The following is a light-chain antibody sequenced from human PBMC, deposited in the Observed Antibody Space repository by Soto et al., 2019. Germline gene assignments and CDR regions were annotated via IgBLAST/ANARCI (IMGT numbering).Light chain of an antibody. CDR1: SGHSSYA. Sequence: QLVLTQSPSASASLGASVKLTCTLSSGHSSYAIAWHQQQPEKGPRYLMKLNSDGSHSKGDGIPDRFSGSSSGADRYLTISSLQSEDEADYYCQTWGTDVVFGGGTKVTVL. V-gene: IGLV4-69*01. CDR3: QTWGTDVV. J-gene: IGLJ2*01. CDR2: LNSDGSH.